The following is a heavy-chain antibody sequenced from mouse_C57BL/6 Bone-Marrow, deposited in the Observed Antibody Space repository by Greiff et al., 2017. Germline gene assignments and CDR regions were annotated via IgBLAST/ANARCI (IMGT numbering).Heavy chain of an antibody. CDR3: TYFFAY. CDR1: GFNIKDDY. CDR2: IDPENSDT. J-gene: IGHJ3*01. Sequence: EVQLQESGAELVRPGASVKLSCTASGFNIKDDYMHWVKQRPEQGLEWIGWIDPENSDTEYASKFQGKATITASTSSNTAYLQISSLTSGDTAVYYCTYFFAYWGQGTLVTVSA. V-gene: IGHV14-4*01.